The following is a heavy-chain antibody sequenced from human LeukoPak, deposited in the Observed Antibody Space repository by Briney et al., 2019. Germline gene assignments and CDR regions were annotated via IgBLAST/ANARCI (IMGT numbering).Heavy chain of an antibody. CDR3: ARGSVKGGRGLQWLVQGVNDY. J-gene: IGHJ4*02. V-gene: IGHV3-74*01. CDR1: GFTFSSYW. CDR2: ITSDGSST. D-gene: IGHD6-19*01. Sequence: SGGSLRLSCAASGFTFSSYWMYWVRKAPGKGLMWVSRITSDGSSTSYADSVQGRFTISRDNAKNTLYLEMNSLRAEDTAVYCCARGSVKGGRGLQWLVQGVNDYWGQGTLVTVSS.